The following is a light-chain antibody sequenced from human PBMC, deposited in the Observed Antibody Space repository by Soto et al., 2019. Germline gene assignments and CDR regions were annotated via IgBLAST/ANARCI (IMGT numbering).Light chain of an antibody. CDR3: QQYDASPIT. CDR2: GVS. J-gene: IGKJ5*01. V-gene: IGKV3-20*01. Sequence: EIVLTQSPGTLSLSPGERATLSCRASQSLSRTYLAWYQQKPGQAPRLLISGVSKRAAGIPDRFSAGGSDTDFTLTISRVETEDFALYFCQQYDASPITFGRGTRLDIK. CDR1: QSLSRTY.